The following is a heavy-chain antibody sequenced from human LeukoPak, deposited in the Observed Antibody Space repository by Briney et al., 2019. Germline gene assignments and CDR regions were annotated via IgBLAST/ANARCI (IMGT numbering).Heavy chain of an antibody. CDR3: ARETRTRYCSSTSCYTHNWFDP. V-gene: IGHV4-30-4*01. J-gene: IGHJ5*02. CDR2: IYYSGST. CDR1: GGSISSGDYY. D-gene: IGHD2-2*02. Sequence: SETLSLTCTVSGGSISSGDYYWSWIRQPPRKGLEWIGYIYYSGSTYYNPSLKSRVTISVDTSKNQFSLKLSSVTAADTAVYYCARETRTRYCSSTSCYTHNWFDPWGQGTLVTVSS.